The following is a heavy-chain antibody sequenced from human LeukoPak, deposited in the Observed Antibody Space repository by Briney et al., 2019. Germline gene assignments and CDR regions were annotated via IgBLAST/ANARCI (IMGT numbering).Heavy chain of an antibody. CDR2: ISGNGGVI. Sequence: GGSLRLSCAASRFTFSDNYMTWVRQAPGKGLEWLSYISGNGGVIQYADSVKGRFTISRDNAKNLLYLQMDSLRVEDTAICYCARDPRTVRIWGQGTLVTVSS. D-gene: IGHD1-1*01. CDR1: RFTFSDNY. V-gene: IGHV3-11*04. J-gene: IGHJ4*02. CDR3: ARDPRTVRI.